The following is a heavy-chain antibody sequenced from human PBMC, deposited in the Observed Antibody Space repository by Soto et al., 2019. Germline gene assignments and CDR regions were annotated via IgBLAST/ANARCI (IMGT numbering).Heavy chain of an antibody. CDR2: INPNSAGT. V-gene: IGHV1-2*02. D-gene: IGHD6-6*01. Sequence: ASVKVSCKASGYNFIGYYINWVRQAPGQGLEWMGWINPNSAGTNYAQKFQGRVTMTRDTSIYTAYMELSRLGSDDTAVYFCARGARRSTRPDSGWFDPWGQGTLVTVSS. CDR1: GYNFIGYY. CDR3: ARGARRSTRPDSGWFDP. J-gene: IGHJ5*02.